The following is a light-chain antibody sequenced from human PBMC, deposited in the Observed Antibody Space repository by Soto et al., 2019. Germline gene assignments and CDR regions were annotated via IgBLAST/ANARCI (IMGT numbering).Light chain of an antibody. CDR2: LAF. J-gene: IGKJ2*01. CDR3: LQYSAWPPKYS. Sequence: EIVMTRSPATLSVSPGERATLSCRASQSVNSKLAWYQQKPGQALRLLICLAFTRAPGLPARFSGSGSGTEFPLTIGSLKAADFALYYCLQYSAWPPKYSFGQGTKLEIK. CDR1: QSVNSK. V-gene: IGKV3-15*01.